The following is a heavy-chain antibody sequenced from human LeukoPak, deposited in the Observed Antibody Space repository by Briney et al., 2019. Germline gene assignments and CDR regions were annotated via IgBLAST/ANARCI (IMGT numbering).Heavy chain of an antibody. CDR3: ARRGIRDGYNSADY. Sequence: GESLKISCKGSGYSFTNYWVAWVRQMPGKGLEWMGIIYPDDSDTRYSPSFQDQLTFSADKSISTAYLQWSSLKASDSATYYCARRGIRDGYNSADYWGQGTLVTVSS. D-gene: IGHD5-24*01. CDR1: GYSFTNYW. V-gene: IGHV5-51*01. CDR2: IYPDDSDT. J-gene: IGHJ4*02.